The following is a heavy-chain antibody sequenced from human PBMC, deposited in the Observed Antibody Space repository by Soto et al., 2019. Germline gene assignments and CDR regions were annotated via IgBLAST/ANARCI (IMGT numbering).Heavy chain of an antibody. D-gene: IGHD6-13*01. CDR1: GFTFSSYA. CDR3: ANSIAAAGIAMDY. J-gene: IGHJ4*02. Sequence: EVQLLESGGGLVQPGGSLRLSCAASGFTFSSYALSGVRLAPGKGLEWVSAISGSGAGTYYADSVKGRFTISRDNSKNTLYLQMNSLRAEDTAVYYCANSIAAAGIAMDYWGQGTLVTVSS. CDR2: ISGSGAGT. V-gene: IGHV3-23*01.